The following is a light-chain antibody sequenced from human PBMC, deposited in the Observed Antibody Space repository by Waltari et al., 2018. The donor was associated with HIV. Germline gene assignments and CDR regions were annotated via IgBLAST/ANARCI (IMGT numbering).Light chain of an antibody. J-gene: IGKJ5*01. CDR3: QQRSNWPPVT. CDR1: QNIGNY. V-gene: IGKV3-11*01. CDR2: DSS. Sequence: EVVLTQSPSTLSLSQGERATLSCRASQNIGNYLAWYQQKPDQAPRLLIYDSSTRASGIPARFSGSGSGTEFTLTISSLEPEDVAVYYCQQRSNWPPVTFGQGTRLEI.